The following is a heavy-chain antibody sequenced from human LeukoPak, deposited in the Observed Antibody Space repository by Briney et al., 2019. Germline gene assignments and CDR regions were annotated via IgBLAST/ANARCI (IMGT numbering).Heavy chain of an antibody. D-gene: IGHD3-22*01. CDR1: GYSISSGYY. J-gene: IGHJ4*02. CDR3: ARGWDYDSSEPHEY. V-gene: IGHV4-38-2*01. CDR2: INHSGRT. Sequence: PSETLSLTCDVSGYSISSGYYWAWVRQPPGKGLEWIGDINHSGRTYYNPSLKSRVTISVDTCKNQFSLKMTSVTAADTALYYCARGWDYDSSEPHEYWGQGTLVTVSS.